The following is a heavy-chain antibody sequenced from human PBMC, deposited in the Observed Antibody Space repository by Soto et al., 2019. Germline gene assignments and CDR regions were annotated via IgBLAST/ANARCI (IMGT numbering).Heavy chain of an antibody. CDR3: AKADGEQWLIPHLDN. CDR2: ISCCGGST. D-gene: IGHD6-19*01. CDR1: GFNFKKFA. J-gene: IGHJ1*01. Sequence: GSLRLSCEASGFNFKKFAVGWVRQAPGEGLEWVSGISCCGGSTFYADSVKGRFSLARDDSKNTLSLQLNSLRVEDTAHYYCAKADGEQWLIPHLDNWGQGTQGTLSS. V-gene: IGHV3-23*01.